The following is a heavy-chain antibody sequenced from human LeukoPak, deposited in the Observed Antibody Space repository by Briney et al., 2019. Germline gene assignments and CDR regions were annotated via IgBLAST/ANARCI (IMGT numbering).Heavy chain of an antibody. Sequence: LSLTCTVSGGSISSYYWSWIRQPPGKGLEWVAVISYDGSNKYYADSVKGRFTISRDNSKNTLYLQMNSLRAEDTAVYYCARDSPQFSGYGDYGLSHWGQGTLVTVSS. D-gene: IGHD4-17*01. J-gene: IGHJ4*02. V-gene: IGHV3-30-3*01. CDR1: GGSISSYY. CDR2: ISYDGSNK. CDR3: ARDSPQFSGYGDYGLSH.